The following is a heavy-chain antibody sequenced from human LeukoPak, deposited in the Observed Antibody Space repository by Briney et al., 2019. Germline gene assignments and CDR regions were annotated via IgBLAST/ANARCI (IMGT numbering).Heavy chain of an antibody. Sequence: SETLSLTCTVSGGSISSYYWSWIRQPPGKGLEWIGYIYYSGSTYYNPSLKSRVTISVDTSKNQFSLKLSSVTAADTAVYYCARSYDIWSARVFFDYWGQGTLVTVSS. CDR2: IYYSGST. V-gene: IGHV4-59*12. CDR3: ARSYDIWSARVFFDY. D-gene: IGHD3-3*01. CDR1: GGSISSYY. J-gene: IGHJ4*02.